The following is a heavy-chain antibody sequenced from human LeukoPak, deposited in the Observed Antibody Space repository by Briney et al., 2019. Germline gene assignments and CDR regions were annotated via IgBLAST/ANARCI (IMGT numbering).Heavy chain of an antibody. CDR3: ARDGSHRYSSGLIDY. J-gene: IGHJ4*02. Sequence: ASVKVSCKASGYTFTSYYMHWVRQAPGQGLEWMGWISAYNGSTNYAQKLQGRVTMTTDTSTSTAYMELRSLRSDDTAVYYCARDGSHRYSSGLIDYWGQGTLVTVSS. V-gene: IGHV1-18*04. CDR2: ISAYNGST. D-gene: IGHD6-19*01. CDR1: GYTFTSYY.